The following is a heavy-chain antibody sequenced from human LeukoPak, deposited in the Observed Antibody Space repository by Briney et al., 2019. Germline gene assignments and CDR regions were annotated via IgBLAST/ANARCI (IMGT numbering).Heavy chain of an antibody. D-gene: IGHD4-17*01. CDR2: ISGSSSYM. Sequence: KPGGSLRLSCAASGFTSSSYSMNWVRQVPGKGLEWVSSISGSSSYMFYGGSVKGRFTISRDNAKNSLYLQMNSLRAEDTALYYCAREGHDYGDYGGWFDPWGQGTLVTVSS. CDR3: AREGHDYGDYGGWFDP. CDR1: GFTSSSYS. V-gene: IGHV3-21*03. J-gene: IGHJ5*02.